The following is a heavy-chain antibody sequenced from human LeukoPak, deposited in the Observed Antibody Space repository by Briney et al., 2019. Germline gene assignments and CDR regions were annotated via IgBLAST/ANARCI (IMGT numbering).Heavy chain of an antibody. D-gene: IGHD3-10*01. Sequence: ASVKVSCKASGYTFTSYGISWVRQAPGQGLEWMGWISAYNGNTNYAQKLQGRVPMTTDTSTSTAYMELRSLRSDDTAVYYCARSSLDYYGSGSYPPDAFDIWGQGTMVTVSS. CDR2: ISAYNGNT. V-gene: IGHV1-18*01. J-gene: IGHJ3*02. CDR1: GYTFTSYG. CDR3: ARSSLDYYGSGSYPPDAFDI.